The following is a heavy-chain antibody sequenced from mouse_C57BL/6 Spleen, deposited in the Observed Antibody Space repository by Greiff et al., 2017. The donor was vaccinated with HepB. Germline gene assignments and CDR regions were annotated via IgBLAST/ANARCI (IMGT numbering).Heavy chain of an antibody. D-gene: IGHD1-1*01. CDR2: ISYDGSN. Sequence: DVKLVESGPGLVKPSQSLSLTCSVTGYSITSGYYWNWIRQFPGNKLEWMGYISYDGSNNYNPSLKNRISITRDTSKNQFFLKLNSVTTEDTATYYCARAGITTVVGDYWGQGTTLTVSS. CDR3: ARAGITTVVGDY. V-gene: IGHV3-6*01. CDR1: GYSITSGYY. J-gene: IGHJ2*01.